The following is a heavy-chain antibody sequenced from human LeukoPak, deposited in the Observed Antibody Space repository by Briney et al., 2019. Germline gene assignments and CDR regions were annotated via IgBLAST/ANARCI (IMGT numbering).Heavy chain of an antibody. V-gene: IGHV3-48*02. CDR2: IKSSGTTI. CDR3: ARDRDIFDI. D-gene: IGHD3-10*01. CDR1: GFTFSSYS. J-gene: IGHJ3*02. Sequence: PGGSLRLSCAASGFTFSSYSMNWIRPAPGKGLEWISYIKSSGTTILYADSVKGRFTISRDNVKNSLSLQMNSLRDEDTAVYYCARDRDIFDIWGHGTMVTVS.